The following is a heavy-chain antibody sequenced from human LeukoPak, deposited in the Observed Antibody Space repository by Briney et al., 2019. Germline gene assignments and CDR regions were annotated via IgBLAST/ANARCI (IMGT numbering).Heavy chain of an antibody. CDR3: ARDKRLFDY. V-gene: IGHV1-2*02. CDR2: INPNSGGT. Sequence: ASVKVSCKASGYTFTGYYTHWVRQAPGQGLEWMGWINPNSGGTNYAQKFQGRVTMTRDTSINTAYMELSSLISDDTAVYYCARDKRLFDYWGQGTLVTVSS. J-gene: IGHJ4*02. CDR1: GYTFTGYY.